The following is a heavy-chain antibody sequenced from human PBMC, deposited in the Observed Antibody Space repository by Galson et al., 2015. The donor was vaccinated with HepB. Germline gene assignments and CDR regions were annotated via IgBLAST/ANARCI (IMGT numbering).Heavy chain of an antibody. Sequence: SVKVSCKASGYTFTSYGISWVRQAPGQGLEWMGRISAYNGNTNYAQKLQGRVTMTTDTSTSTAYTELRSLRSEDTAVYYCARSGYYRYDAFDIWGQGTMVTVSS. D-gene: IGHD3-3*01. V-gene: IGHV1-18*04. J-gene: IGHJ3*02. CDR3: ARSGYYRYDAFDI. CDR1: GYTFTSYG. CDR2: ISAYNGNT.